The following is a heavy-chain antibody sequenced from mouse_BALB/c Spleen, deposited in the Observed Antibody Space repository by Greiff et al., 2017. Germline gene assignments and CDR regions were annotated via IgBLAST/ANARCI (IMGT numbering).Heavy chain of an antibody. CDR3: ARQESYYDYDGYFDV. D-gene: IGHD2-4*01. Sequence: DVMLVESGGGLVKSGGSLKLSCAASGFAFCSYDMSWVRQTPEKRLEWVAYISSGGGSTYYPDTVKGRFIISRDNAKNTLYLQMSSLKSEDTAMYYCARQESYYDYDGYFDVWGAGTTVTVSS. CDR2: ISSGGGST. CDR1: GFAFCSYD. J-gene: IGHJ1*01. V-gene: IGHV5-12-1*01.